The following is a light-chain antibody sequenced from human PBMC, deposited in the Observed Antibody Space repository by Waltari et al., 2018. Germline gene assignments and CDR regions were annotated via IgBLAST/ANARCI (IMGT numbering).Light chain of an antibody. J-gene: IGKJ2*01. CDR3: QQYNSWPYT. CDR1: QSISNK. V-gene: IGKV3-15*01. CDR2: DAS. Sequence: ELVMTQSPATLSVSPGDRAILSCRASQSISNKLAWYQQKPGQAPRRLIYDASTRATGIPATFSGSGSGTEFTLTISSLQSEDFVVYYCQQYNSWPYTFGQGTKLEIK.